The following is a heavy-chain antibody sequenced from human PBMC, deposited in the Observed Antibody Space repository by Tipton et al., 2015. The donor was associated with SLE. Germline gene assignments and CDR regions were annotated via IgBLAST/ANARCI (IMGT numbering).Heavy chain of an antibody. D-gene: IGHD3-10*01. CDR3: ARELAGGFDY. J-gene: IGHJ4*02. V-gene: IGHV4-34*11. Sequence: TLSLTCAVYGGSFSGHYWSWIRQPPGKGLEWIGYIYYSGSTNYNPSLKSRVTISVDTSKNQFSLKLSSVTAADTAVYYCARELAGGFDYWGQGTLVTASS. CDR2: IYYSGST. CDR1: GGSFSGHY.